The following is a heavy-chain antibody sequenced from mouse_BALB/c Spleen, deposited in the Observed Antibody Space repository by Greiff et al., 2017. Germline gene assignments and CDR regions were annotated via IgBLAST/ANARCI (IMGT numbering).Heavy chain of an antibody. J-gene: IGHJ3*01. CDR1: GYSFTGYY. Sequence: LVNPVASVKISCKASGYSFTGYYIHWVKQGPRKSLEWIGYISCYNRATSYNQKFKGKAIFTVDKSSSTAYMQFNSLTSEDSAVYYCAREGYYRYDGAWFAYWGQGTLVTVSA. V-gene: IGHV1S34*01. CDR3: AREGYYRYDGAWFAY. CDR2: ISCYNRAT. D-gene: IGHD2-14*01.